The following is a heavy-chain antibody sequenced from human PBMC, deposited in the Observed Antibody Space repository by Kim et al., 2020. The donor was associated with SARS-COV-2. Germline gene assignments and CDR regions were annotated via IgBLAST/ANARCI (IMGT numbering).Heavy chain of an antibody. CDR2: ISYDGSDK. Sequence: GGSLRLSCAASGFSFNSYGMHWVRQAPGKGLEWVAIISYDGSDKYYADSVKGRFTFSRDNSKNTLYLQMNSLRAEDTAVYYCAKSQAYQNAFDIWGQGTMVTVSS. CDR1: GFSFNSYG. CDR3: AKSQAYQNAFDI. J-gene: IGHJ3*02. V-gene: IGHV3-30*18.